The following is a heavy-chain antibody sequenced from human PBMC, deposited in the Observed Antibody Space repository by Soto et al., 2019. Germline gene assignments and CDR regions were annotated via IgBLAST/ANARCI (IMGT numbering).Heavy chain of an antibody. Sequence: GASVKVSCKASGGTFSSYAMSWVRQAPGQGLEWMGGIIPLFGTANYAQKFQGRVTITRDTSASTAYMELRSLRSDDTAVYYCARDGGYSGSYWGQGTPVTVSS. CDR2: IIPLFGTA. D-gene: IGHD1-26*01. CDR3: ARDGGYSGSY. CDR1: GGTFSSYA. V-gene: IGHV1-69*05. J-gene: IGHJ4*02.